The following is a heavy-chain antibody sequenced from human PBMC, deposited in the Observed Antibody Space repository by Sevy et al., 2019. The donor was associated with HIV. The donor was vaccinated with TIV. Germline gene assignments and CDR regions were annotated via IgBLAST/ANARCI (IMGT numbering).Heavy chain of an antibody. D-gene: IGHD5-12*01. V-gene: IGHV3-23*01. CDR2: IRGSGIST. CDR3: AKGIGYSGYETDY. J-gene: IGHJ4*02. Sequence: GGSLRLSCAASGFTFSSYAMSWVRQAPGKGLEWVPAIRGSGISTYYADSVKGRFTISRDNSKNTLYLQMNNLRAEDTAVFYCAKGIGYSGYETDYWGQGTLVTVSS. CDR1: GFTFSSYA.